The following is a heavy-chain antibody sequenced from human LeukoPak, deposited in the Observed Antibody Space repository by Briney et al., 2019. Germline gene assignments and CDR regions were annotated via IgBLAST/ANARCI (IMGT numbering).Heavy chain of an antibody. V-gene: IGHV4-34*01. J-gene: IGHJ3*02. Sequence: SETLSLTCAVYGVSFSGYYWSWIRQPPGKGLEWIGEINHSGSTNYNPSLKSRVTISVDTSKNQFSLKLSSVTAADTAVYYCARRSRYCSGGSCYKYAFDIWGQGTMVTVSS. CDR3: ARRSRYCSGGSCYKYAFDI. CDR2: INHSGST. D-gene: IGHD2-15*01. CDR1: GVSFSGYY.